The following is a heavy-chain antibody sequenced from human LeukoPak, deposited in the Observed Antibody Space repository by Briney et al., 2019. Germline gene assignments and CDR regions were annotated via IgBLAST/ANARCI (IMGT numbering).Heavy chain of an antibody. D-gene: IGHD6-13*01. CDR3: ARVSSPPYTSSWPDYFDY. V-gene: IGHV3-21*01. Sequence: AGSLRFSCVASAFSFNSYSMNWFRQAPGMGLKWVSSISSSSTYIYYADSVKDRFTISRDNAKNSLYLQMNGLRAEDTALYFCARVSSPPYTSSWPDYFDYWGQGALVTVSS. CDR2: ISSSSTYI. CDR1: AFSFNSYS. J-gene: IGHJ4*02.